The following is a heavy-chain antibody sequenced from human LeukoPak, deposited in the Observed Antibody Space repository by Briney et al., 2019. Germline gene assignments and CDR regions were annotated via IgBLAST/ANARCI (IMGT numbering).Heavy chain of an antibody. Sequence: SQTLSLTCVISGDSVSSNSAAWIWIRQSPSRGLEWLGRTYYRSKWYTEYAVSVKSRITINPDTSKNQFSLQLSSVNPEDTAVYYCARLGSGSNYWGQGTLVTVSS. CDR1: GDSVSSNSAA. V-gene: IGHV6-1*01. CDR2: TYYRSKWYT. J-gene: IGHJ4*02. CDR3: ARLGSGSNY. D-gene: IGHD3-10*01.